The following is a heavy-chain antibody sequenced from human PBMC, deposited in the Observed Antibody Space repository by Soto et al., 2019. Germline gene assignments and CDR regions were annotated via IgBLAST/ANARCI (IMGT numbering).Heavy chain of an antibody. D-gene: IGHD3-3*01. Sequence: QVQLVQSGAEVKKPGASVKVSCKASGYTFTSYYMHWVRQAPGQGLEWMGIINPSGGSTSYAQKFQGRVTMTRDTSTSTVYMELSSLRSEDTAVYYCARDLTASRTIFGVVGWFDPWGQGTLVTVSS. V-gene: IGHV1-46*01. CDR2: INPSGGST. CDR3: ARDLTASRTIFGVVGWFDP. CDR1: GYTFTSYY. J-gene: IGHJ5*02.